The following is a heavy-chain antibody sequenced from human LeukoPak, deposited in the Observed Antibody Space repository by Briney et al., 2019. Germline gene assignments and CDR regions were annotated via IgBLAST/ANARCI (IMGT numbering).Heavy chain of an antibody. Sequence: SETLSLTCTVSGGSISSYYWSWIRQPPGKGLEWIGHIYYSGSTNYNPSLKSRVTISVDTSKNQFSLKLSSVTAADTAVYYCAREVNYYGSGYFDYWGQGTLVTVSS. CDR3: AREVNYYGSGYFDY. CDR2: IYYSGST. V-gene: IGHV4-59*01. J-gene: IGHJ4*02. D-gene: IGHD3-10*01. CDR1: GGSISSYY.